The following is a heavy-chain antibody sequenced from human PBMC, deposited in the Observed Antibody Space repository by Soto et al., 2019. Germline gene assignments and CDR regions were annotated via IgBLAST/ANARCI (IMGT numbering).Heavy chain of an antibody. CDR2: ISYDGSNK. J-gene: IGHJ4*02. CDR1: GFTFSSYA. Sequence: PGGSLRLSCAASGFTFSSYAMHWVRQAPGKGLEWVAVISYDGSNKYYADSVKGRFTISRDNSKNTLYLQMNSLRAEDTAVYYCARGIAVAGTAYIDYWGQGTLVTSPQ. D-gene: IGHD6-19*01. CDR3: ARGIAVAGTAYIDY. V-gene: IGHV3-30-3*01.